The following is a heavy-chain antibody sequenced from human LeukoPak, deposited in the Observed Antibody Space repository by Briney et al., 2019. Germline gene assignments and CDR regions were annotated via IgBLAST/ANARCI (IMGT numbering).Heavy chain of an antibody. Sequence: ASVKVSCKASGGTFSSYAISWVRQAPGQGLEWMGRIIPIFGTANYAQKFQDRVTITTDESTSTAYMELSSLRSEDTAVYYCARERDCSSTSCYDPWGQGTLVTVSS. CDR3: ARERDCSSTSCYDP. CDR2: IIPIFGTA. V-gene: IGHV1-69*05. D-gene: IGHD2-2*01. CDR1: GGTFSSYA. J-gene: IGHJ5*02.